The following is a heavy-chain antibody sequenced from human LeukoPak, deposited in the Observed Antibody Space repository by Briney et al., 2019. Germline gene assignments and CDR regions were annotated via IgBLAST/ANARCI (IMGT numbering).Heavy chain of an antibody. Sequence: SETLSLTCTVSGGSISSGDYYWSWIRQPPGKGLEWIGFIHYSGSTYYNPSLESRLTLSVDTSNNHFSLKLTSVTAADTAVYYCSRGDYWGQGTLVTVSS. CDR3: SRGDY. J-gene: IGHJ4*02. V-gene: IGHV4-30-4*01. CDR2: IHYSGST. CDR1: GGSISSGDYY.